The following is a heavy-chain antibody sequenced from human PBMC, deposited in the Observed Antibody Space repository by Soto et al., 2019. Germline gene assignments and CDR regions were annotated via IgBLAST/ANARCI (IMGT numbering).Heavy chain of an antibody. Sequence: PSETLSLTCTVSGGSISSGDYYWSWIRQPPGKGLEWIGYIYYSWSTYYNPSLKSRVTISVDTSKNQFSLKLSSVTAADTAVYYCARERTRFGTARYYYYGMDVWGQGTTVTVSS. CDR1: GGSISSGDYY. CDR3: ARERTRFGTARYYYYGMDV. J-gene: IGHJ6*02. V-gene: IGHV4-30-4*01. CDR2: IYYSWST. D-gene: IGHD3-16*01.